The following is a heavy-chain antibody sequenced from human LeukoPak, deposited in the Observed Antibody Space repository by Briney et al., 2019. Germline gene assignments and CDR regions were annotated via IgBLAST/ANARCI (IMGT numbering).Heavy chain of an antibody. D-gene: IGHD4-17*01. CDR1: GYSISSGYY. CDR3: ARDAHGDYVDY. V-gene: IGHV4-38-2*02. J-gene: IGHJ4*02. Sequence: SETLSLTCTVSGYSISSGYYWGWIRQPPGKGLEWIGSIYYSGSTYYNPSLKSRVTISVDTSKNQFSLKLSSVTAADTAVYYCARDAHGDYVDYWGQGTLVTVSS. CDR2: IYYSGST.